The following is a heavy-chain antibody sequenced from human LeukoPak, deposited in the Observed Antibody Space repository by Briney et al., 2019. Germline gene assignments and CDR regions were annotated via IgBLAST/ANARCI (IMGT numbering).Heavy chain of an antibody. J-gene: IGHJ4*02. CDR2: INLNSGGT. CDR3: ARGPTMPLGFEIDY. D-gene: IGHD2-15*01. V-gene: IGHV1-2*02. Sequence: GASVKVSCKASGYTFTGYYMHWVRQAPGQGLEWMGWINLNSGGTNDAQKFQDRVTMTRDTSISTAYMELSRLRSEDTAVYYCARGPTMPLGFEIDYWGQGTLVTVSS. CDR1: GYTFTGYY.